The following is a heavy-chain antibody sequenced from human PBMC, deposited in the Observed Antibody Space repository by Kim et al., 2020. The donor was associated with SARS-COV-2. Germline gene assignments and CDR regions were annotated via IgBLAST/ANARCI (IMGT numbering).Heavy chain of an antibody. V-gene: IGHV3-15*01. J-gene: IGHJ6*02. D-gene: IGHD6-13*01. CDR3: TTGGSSSWFYYYGMDV. Sequence: PVKGRFTISRDDSKNTLYLQMNSLKTEDTAVYYCTTGGSSSWFYYYGMDVWGQGTTVTVSS.